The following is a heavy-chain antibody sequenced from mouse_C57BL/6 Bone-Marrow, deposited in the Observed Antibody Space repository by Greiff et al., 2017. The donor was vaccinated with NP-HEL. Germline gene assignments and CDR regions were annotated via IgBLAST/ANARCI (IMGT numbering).Heavy chain of an antibody. CDR2: IDPSDSYT. CDR3: ARNDYYGTYFDY. Sequence: QVQLQQPGAELVMPGASVKLFCKASGYTFTSYWMHRVKQRPGQGLEWVGEIDPSDSYTNYNQKFKGKSTLTVDKSSSTAYMQLSSLTSEDSAVYYCARNDYYGTYFDYWGQGTTLTVSS. J-gene: IGHJ2*01. CDR1: GYTFTSYW. D-gene: IGHD1-1*01. V-gene: IGHV1-69*01.